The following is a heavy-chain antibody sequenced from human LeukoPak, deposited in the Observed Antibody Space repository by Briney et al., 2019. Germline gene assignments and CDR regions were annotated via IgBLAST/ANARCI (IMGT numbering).Heavy chain of an antibody. Sequence: SETLSLTCTVSGGSISSYYWSWIRQPAGKGLEWIGRIYTSGSTNYNPSLKSRVTMSVDTSKNQFSLKLSSVTAADTAVYYCARDSYYYDSSGWYYFDYWGQGTLVTVSS. V-gene: IGHV4-4*07. J-gene: IGHJ4*02. CDR2: IYTSGST. D-gene: IGHD3-22*01. CDR3: ARDSYYYDSSGWYYFDY. CDR1: GGSISSYY.